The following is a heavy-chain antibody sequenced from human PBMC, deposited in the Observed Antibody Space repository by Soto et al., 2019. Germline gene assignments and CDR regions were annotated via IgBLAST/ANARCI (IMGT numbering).Heavy chain of an antibody. V-gene: IGHV4-30-4*01. CDR2: IYYSGST. CDR1: GASISSGDYY. CDR3: ARDGDSSGYIRGHAFDI. J-gene: IGHJ3*02. D-gene: IGHD3-22*01. Sequence: SEALSLTCTVSGASISSGDYYLSWIRQPPGKGLEWIGYIYYSGSTYYNPSLKSRVTISVDTSKDQFSLKLSSVTAADTAVYYCARDGDSSGYIRGHAFDIWGQGTMVT.